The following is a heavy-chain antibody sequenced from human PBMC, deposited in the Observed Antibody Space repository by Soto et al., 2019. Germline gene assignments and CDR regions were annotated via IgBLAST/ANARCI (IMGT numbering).Heavy chain of an antibody. CDR2: INHSGST. CDR1: GGSFSGYY. Sequence: HVQLQQWCAGLLKPSETLSLTCAVYGGSFSGYYWSWIRQPPGKGLAWIGEINHSGSTNYNPSLQSRFTILVDTSKTQFSLRLSSVTAADTAVYYCARGLDYDILGQGTMVTVSS. CDR3: ARGLDYDI. V-gene: IGHV4-34*01. J-gene: IGHJ3*02. D-gene: IGHD2-2*03.